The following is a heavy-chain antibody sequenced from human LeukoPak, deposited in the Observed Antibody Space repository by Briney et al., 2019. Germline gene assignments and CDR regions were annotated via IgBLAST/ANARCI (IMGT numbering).Heavy chain of an antibody. CDR1: GVSISGYY. Sequence: SETLSLTCSVSGVSISGYYWSWIRQPPGKRLEWIGYVYYSGSTNYNPSLKGRVTITVDTSNNQFSLDLYSVTAADTAVYYCARYMRDSGTYDFDYWGQGTLVTVSS. J-gene: IGHJ4*02. CDR2: VYYSGST. CDR3: ARYMRDSGTYDFDY. V-gene: IGHV4-59*13. D-gene: IGHD3-3*01.